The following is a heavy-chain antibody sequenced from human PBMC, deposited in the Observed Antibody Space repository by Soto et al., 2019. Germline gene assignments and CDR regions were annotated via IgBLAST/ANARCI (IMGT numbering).Heavy chain of an antibody. J-gene: IGHJ1*01. CDR1: GFSLSTSGVG. Sequence: QITLKESGPTLVKPTQTLTLTCTFSGFSLSTSGVGVGWIRQPPGKALEWLAVIYWDDDKGYSPSLKNRLTITKDTSKNQGVLTMTNMDPVDTATYYCAHTVGLVVVTSEDEYFQHWGQGTQVTVSS. V-gene: IGHV2-5*02. D-gene: IGHD2-15*01. CDR3: AHTVGLVVVTSEDEYFQH. CDR2: IYWDDDK.